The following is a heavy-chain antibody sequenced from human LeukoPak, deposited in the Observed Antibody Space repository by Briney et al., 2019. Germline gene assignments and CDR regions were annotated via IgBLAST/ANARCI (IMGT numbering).Heavy chain of an antibody. CDR2: INPNSGGT. CDR3: ARGSREWLLSTFDY. V-gene: IGHV1-2*06. J-gene: IGHJ4*02. CDR1: GYTFTGYY. D-gene: IGHD3-3*01. Sequence: ASVKVSCKASGYTFTGYYMHWVRQAPGQGLEWIGRINPNSGGTNYAQKFQGRVTMTRDTSISTAYMELSRLRSDDTAVYYCARGSREWLLSTFDYWGQGTLVTVSS.